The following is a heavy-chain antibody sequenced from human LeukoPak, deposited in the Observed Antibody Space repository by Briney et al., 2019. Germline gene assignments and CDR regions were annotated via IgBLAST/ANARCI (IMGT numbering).Heavy chain of an antibody. CDR1: GYSISSGYY. J-gene: IGHJ5*02. D-gene: IGHD3-10*01. Sequence: SEXLSLTCSVSGYSISSGYYWGWIRQPPXXGLEWIGYIYHSGSTYYNPSLKSRVTISVDKSKTQFSLKLSSVTAADTAVYYCARDGSGSPPSYNWFDPWGQGTLVTVSS. CDR2: IYHSGST. V-gene: IGHV4-38-2*02. CDR3: ARDGSGSPPSYNWFDP.